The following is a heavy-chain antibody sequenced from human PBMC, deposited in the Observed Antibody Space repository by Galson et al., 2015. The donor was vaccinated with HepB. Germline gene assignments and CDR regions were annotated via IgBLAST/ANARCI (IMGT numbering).Heavy chain of an antibody. D-gene: IGHD5-18*01. V-gene: IGHV3-15*01. Sequence: SLRLSCAASGLTFSNARMSWVRQAPGKGLGWVGRIKSKTDGGAGDYAAPVKGRFTISRDDSKNTVYLQMNSLKTEDTAVYYCTTETLWRYSYGYVTYFDYWGQGTLVTVSS. CDR2: IKSKTDGGAG. J-gene: IGHJ4*02. CDR3: TTETLWRYSYGYVTYFDY. CDR1: GLTFSNAR.